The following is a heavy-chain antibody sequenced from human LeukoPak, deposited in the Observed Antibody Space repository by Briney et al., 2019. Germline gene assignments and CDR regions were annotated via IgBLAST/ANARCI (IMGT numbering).Heavy chain of an antibody. CDR1: GYTFTGYY. CDR3: ARDQYYDSSGYYYGDAFDI. D-gene: IGHD3-22*01. CDR2: INRNSGGT. V-gene: IGHV1-2*02. J-gene: IGHJ3*02. Sequence: GASVKVSCKASGYTFTGYYMHWVRQAPGQGLEWMGWINRNSGGTNYAQKFQGRVTMTRDTSISTAYTELSRLRSDDTAVYYCARDQYYDSSGYYYGDAFDIWGQGTMVTVSS.